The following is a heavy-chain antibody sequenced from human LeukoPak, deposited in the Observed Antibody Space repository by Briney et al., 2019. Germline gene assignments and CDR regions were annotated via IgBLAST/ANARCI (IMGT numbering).Heavy chain of an antibody. Sequence: ASVKVSCKASGYNFTGYYMHWVRQAPGQGLEWMGWINPNSGGTNYAQKFQGRVTMTRDTSISTAYMELSRLRSDDTAVTYCARENDILTMDYFDYWGQGTLVTVSS. CDR3: ARENDILTMDYFDY. D-gene: IGHD3-9*01. V-gene: IGHV1-2*02. J-gene: IGHJ4*02. CDR2: INPNSGGT. CDR1: GYNFTGYY.